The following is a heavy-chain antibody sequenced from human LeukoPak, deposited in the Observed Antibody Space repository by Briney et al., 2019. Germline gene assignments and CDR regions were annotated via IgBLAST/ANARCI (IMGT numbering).Heavy chain of an antibody. V-gene: IGHV1-18*01. Sequence: ASVTVSCKSSGYTFTDYYLHWVRQAPGQGLEWMGWISAYNGNTNYAQKLQGRVTMTTDTSTSTAYMELRSLRSDDTAVYYCARVVGGGASDSSGYYFDYWGQGTLVTVSS. D-gene: IGHD3-22*01. J-gene: IGHJ4*02. CDR2: ISAYNGNT. CDR3: ARVVGGGASDSSGYYFDY. CDR1: GYTFTDYY.